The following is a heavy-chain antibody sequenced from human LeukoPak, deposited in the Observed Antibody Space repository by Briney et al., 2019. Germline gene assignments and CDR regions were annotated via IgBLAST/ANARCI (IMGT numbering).Heavy chain of an antibody. CDR2: INEDGSGK. D-gene: IGHD5-18*01. CDR3: ARDWRAMSAFDI. CDR1: GFTFNGHW. V-gene: IGHV3-7*01. J-gene: IGHJ3*02. Sequence: GGSLRLSCAASGFTFNGHWMTWVRQAPGKGLEWVANINEDGSGKYYVDSVKGRFTISRDNAKNTLYLQMNSLSAEDTAVYYCARDWRAMSAFDIWGQGTMVTVSS.